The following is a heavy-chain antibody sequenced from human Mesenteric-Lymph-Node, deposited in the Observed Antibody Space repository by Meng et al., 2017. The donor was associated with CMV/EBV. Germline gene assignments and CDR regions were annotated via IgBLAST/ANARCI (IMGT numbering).Heavy chain of an antibody. V-gene: IGHV4-34*01. D-gene: IGHD5-24*01. CDR2: INHSGST. CDR1: GGSFSGYY. J-gene: IGHJ4*02. CDR3: ATVGRDGYNRLDY. Sequence: TCAVYGGSFSGYYWGWIRQPPGKGLEWIGEINHSGSTNYNPSLKSRVTISVDTSKNQFSLKLSSVTAADTAMYYCATVGRDGYNRLDYWGQGTLVTVSS.